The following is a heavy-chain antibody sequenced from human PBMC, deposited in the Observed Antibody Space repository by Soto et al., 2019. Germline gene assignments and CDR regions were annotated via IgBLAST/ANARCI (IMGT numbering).Heavy chain of an antibody. D-gene: IGHD4-17*01. CDR3: ARPANTVADHFDL. J-gene: IGHJ4*02. Sequence: PGESLKISCQGSGYTFTIYWIGWVRQMPGKGLEWMGIIYPSDSDTRYSPSFQGQVTISADQSINTAYLRWDSLKASDTAIYYCARPANTVADHFDLWGQGTPVTVSS. CDR2: IYPSDSDT. V-gene: IGHV5-51*01. CDR1: GYTFTIYW.